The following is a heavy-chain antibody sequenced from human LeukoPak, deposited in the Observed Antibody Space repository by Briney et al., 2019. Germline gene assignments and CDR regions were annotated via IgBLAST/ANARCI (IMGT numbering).Heavy chain of an antibody. V-gene: IGHV3-23*01. Sequence: GGSLRLSCAASGLTFSSYAMSWVRQAPGKGLEWVSAISGSGGSTYYADSVKGRFTISRDNSKNTLYLQMNSLRAEDTAVYYCAKFVRYYGSGSYYKPRAFDYWGQGTLVTVSS. CDR1: GLTFSSYA. J-gene: IGHJ4*02. CDR3: AKFVRYYGSGSYYKPRAFDY. CDR2: ISGSGGST. D-gene: IGHD3-10*01.